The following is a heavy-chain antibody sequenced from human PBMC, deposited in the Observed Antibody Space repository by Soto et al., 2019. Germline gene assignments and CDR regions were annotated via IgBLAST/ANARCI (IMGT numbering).Heavy chain of an antibody. CDR2: INPSGGST. CDR3: AREGGYDYYDSSGYYY. V-gene: IGHV1-46*03. D-gene: IGHD3-22*01. Sequence: QVQLVQSGAEVKKPGASVKVSCKASGYTFTSYYMHWVRQAPGQGLEWMGIINPSGGSTSYAQKFQGRVTMTRDTSTSTVYMELSSLRSEDTAVYYCAREGGYDYYDSSGYYYWGQGTLVTVSS. J-gene: IGHJ4*02. CDR1: GYTFTSYY.